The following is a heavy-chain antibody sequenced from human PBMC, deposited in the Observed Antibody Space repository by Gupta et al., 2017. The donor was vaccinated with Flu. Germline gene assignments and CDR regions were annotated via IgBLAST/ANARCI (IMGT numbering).Heavy chain of an antibody. D-gene: IGHD3-10*01. CDR2: ISWNSDNI. J-gene: IGHJ4*02. Sequence: EYAMHWVRQAPGKGLEWVSGISWNSDNIDYADSVRGRFTISRDNAKNSLYLQMNSLRAEETAFYYCAKDAVSRGPGRHFGYWGQGTVVTVSS. V-gene: IGHV3-9*01. CDR3: AKDAVSRGPGRHFGY. CDR1: EYA.